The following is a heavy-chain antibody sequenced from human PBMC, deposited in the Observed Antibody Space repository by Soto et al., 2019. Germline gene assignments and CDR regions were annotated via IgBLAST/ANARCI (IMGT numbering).Heavy chain of an antibody. CDR3: ARISGYSAYYYYYGMDV. D-gene: IGHD6-25*01. J-gene: IGHJ6*02. Sequence: QVTLKESGPALVKPTETLTLTCTVSGFSLNSTRMGVSWIRQPPGKALEWLAHIFSNAEKSYSTSLKSRLTISKDTPKSQVVLTMTNMDPVDTATYYCARISGYSAYYYYYGMDVWGRGTTVTVSS. CDR1: GFSLNSTRMG. V-gene: IGHV2-26*01. CDR2: IFSNAEK.